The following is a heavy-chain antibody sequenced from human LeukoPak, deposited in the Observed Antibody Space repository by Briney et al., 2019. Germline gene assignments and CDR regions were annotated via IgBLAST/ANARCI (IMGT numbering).Heavy chain of an antibody. J-gene: IGHJ4*02. Sequence: ASVKVSCKASGGTFSSYAISWVRQAPGQGLEWMGRIIPILSIANYEQKYQGRVTITADKSTSTAYMELSSLRSEDTAVYYCARPQKYGDCVAFDYWGQGTLVTVSS. CDR1: GGTFSSYA. V-gene: IGHV1-69*04. D-gene: IGHD4-17*01. CDR2: IIPILSIA. CDR3: ARPQKYGDCVAFDY.